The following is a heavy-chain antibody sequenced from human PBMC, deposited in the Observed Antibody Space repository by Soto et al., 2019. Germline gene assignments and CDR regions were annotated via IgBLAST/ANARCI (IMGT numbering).Heavy chain of an antibody. Sequence: SETLSLTCTVSGGSISSYYWNWIRQPTGKGLEWIGSIYYSGSTYYNPSLKSRVTISVDTSKNQFSLKLSSVAAADTAVYYCARSGDYSNYYYYYMDVWGRGTTVTVSS. CDR3: ARSGDYSNYYYYYMDV. V-gene: IGHV4-59*05. CDR2: IYYSGST. D-gene: IGHD4-4*01. CDR1: GGSISSYY. J-gene: IGHJ6*03.